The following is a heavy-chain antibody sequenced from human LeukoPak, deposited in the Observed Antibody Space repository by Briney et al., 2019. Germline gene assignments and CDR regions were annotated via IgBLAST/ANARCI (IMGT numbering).Heavy chain of an antibody. D-gene: IGHD5-12*01. J-gene: IGHJ4*02. Sequence: SETLSLTCAVYGGSFSGYYWSWIRQPPGKGLEWIGEINHSGSTNYNPSLKSRVTISVDTSKNQFSLKLSSVTAADTAVYYCAKNDGYHYWYLDYWGRGTQVTVSS. CDR1: GGSFSGYY. CDR3: AKNDGYHYWYLDY. V-gene: IGHV4-34*01. CDR2: INHSGST.